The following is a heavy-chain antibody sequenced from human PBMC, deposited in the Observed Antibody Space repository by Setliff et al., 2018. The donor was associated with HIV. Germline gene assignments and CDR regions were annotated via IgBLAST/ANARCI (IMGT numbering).Heavy chain of an antibody. CDR1: GYSFTSYG. D-gene: IGHD1-26*01. J-gene: IGHJ5*02. V-gene: IGHV1-18*01. CDR2: TSAYNVNT. CDR3: ARGTTPLGWFDP. Sequence: GASVKVSCKASGYSFTSYGVSWVRQAPGQGLEWMGWTSAYNVNTNYAQKLQGRVTMTTDTSTSTAYMELRSLRSDDTAVYYCARGTTPLGWFDPWGQGTLVTVSS.